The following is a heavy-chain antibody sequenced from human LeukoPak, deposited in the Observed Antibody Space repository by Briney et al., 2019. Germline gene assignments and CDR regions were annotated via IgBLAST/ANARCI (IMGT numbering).Heavy chain of an antibody. Sequence: GGSLRLSCAASGFIFRNYGMNWVRQPPGKGLEWVSGVSPNGETAYYADSVKGRFTISRDNSKNTVYLQVRSLRAEDTAVYYCAKDLGWIQFGYWGQGTLVTVSS. D-gene: IGHD5-18*01. V-gene: IGHV3-23*01. CDR2: VSPNGETA. CDR3: AKDLGWIQFGY. J-gene: IGHJ4*02. CDR1: GFIFRNYG.